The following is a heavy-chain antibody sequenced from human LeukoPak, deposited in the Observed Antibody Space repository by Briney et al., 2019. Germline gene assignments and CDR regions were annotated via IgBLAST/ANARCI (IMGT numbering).Heavy chain of an antibody. CDR1: GGSISSYY. Sequence: PSETLSLTCTVSGGSISSYYWSWIRQPPGKGLEWIGCIYYSGSTNYNPSLKSRVTISVDTSKNQFSLKLSSVTAADTAVYYCARGSSGYKDAFDIWGQGTMVTVSS. CDR2: IYYSGST. V-gene: IGHV4-59*01. D-gene: IGHD3-22*01. J-gene: IGHJ3*02. CDR3: ARGSSGYKDAFDI.